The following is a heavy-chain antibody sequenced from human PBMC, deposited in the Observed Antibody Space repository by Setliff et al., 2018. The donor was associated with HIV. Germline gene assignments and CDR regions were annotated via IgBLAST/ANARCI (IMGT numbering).Heavy chain of an antibody. J-gene: IGHJ4*02. CDR2: IRQDGTDK. D-gene: IGHD3-22*01. Sequence: PGGSLRLSCTASGFPFSSFGMNWVRRAPGRGLEWVAKIRQDGTDKTLYADSVKGRLTISRDISKNTLYLQMNGLRAEDTAIYYCTRDSYFYDGSDYHYRHFDDWGQGTLVTVSS. CDR1: GFPFSSFG. CDR3: TRDSYFYDGSDYHYRHFDD. V-gene: IGHV3-33*08.